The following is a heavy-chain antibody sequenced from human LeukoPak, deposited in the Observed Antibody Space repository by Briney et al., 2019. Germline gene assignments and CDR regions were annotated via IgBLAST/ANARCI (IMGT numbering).Heavy chain of an antibody. Sequence: GGSLRLSCVGSGFAFGDYGLSWVRQVPGKGLEWVSAISWSGDRTRDADSLRGRVTVSRDNAKNALYLEISGLKAEDTAVYYCARVKGHCSSTSCYTHLGYFDLWGRGTLVTVSS. D-gene: IGHD2-2*02. V-gene: IGHV3-20*04. CDR1: GFAFGDYG. CDR3: ARVKGHCSSTSCYTHLGYFDL. CDR2: ISWSGDRT. J-gene: IGHJ2*01.